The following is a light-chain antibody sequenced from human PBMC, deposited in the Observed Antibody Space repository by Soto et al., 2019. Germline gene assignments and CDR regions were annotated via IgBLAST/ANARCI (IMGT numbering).Light chain of an antibody. Sequence: EIELTQSPATLSVSPGERATLSSRGSQDVGSKLAWYQQKPGQAPRLLIYGATTRATGIPARFSGSGSGTQFTLTISSLQSEDFAVYYCQQCNDSPPWTFGQGTKVDIK. CDR1: QDVGSK. CDR3: QQCNDSPPWT. V-gene: IGKV3-15*01. CDR2: GAT. J-gene: IGKJ1*01.